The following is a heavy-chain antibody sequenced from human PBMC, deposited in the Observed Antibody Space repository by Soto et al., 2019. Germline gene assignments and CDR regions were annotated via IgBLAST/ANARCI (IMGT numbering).Heavy chain of an antibody. V-gene: IGHV4-59*08. J-gene: IGHJ4*02. D-gene: IGHD3-10*01. Sequence: SETLSLTCTVSGGSISTYYWSWVRQPPGKGLEWIGYVYNTGSTNYNPSLKSRVTILVDTSKKQFSLKLSSVTAADTAVYYCARQARLGSGDYYKQLVYWGQGTLVTVSS. CDR3: ARQARLGSGDYYKQLVY. CDR1: GGSISTYY. CDR2: VYNTGST.